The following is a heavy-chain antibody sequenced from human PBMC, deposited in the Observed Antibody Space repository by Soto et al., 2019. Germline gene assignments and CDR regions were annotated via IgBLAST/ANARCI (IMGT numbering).Heavy chain of an antibody. CDR1: GGTFSSYS. CDR3: ARDAYGMDV. V-gene: IGHV1-69*01. Sequence: QVHLVQSGAEVKKPGSSVKVSCEASGGTFSSYSINWVRQAPGQGLEWMGGIIPVFGRANYARKFRGRVTITADGSTNKVYMELSSVTSEDTAVYYCARDAYGMDVWGQGTTVTVSS. CDR2: IIPVFGRA. J-gene: IGHJ6*02.